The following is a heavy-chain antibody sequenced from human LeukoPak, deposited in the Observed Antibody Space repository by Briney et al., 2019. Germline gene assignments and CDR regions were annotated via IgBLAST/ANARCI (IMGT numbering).Heavy chain of an antibody. CDR3: ARGWDYDFWSGYYSHYYYGMDV. CDR2: ISSNGGST. V-gene: IGHV3-64*01. CDR1: GFTFSSYA. Sequence: PGGSLRLSCAASGFTFSSYAMHWVRQAPGKGLEYVSAISSNGGSTYYANSVKGRFTISRDNSKNTLYLQMGSLRAEDMAVYYCARGWDYDFWSGYYSHYYYGMDVWGQGTTATVSS. D-gene: IGHD3-3*01. J-gene: IGHJ6*02.